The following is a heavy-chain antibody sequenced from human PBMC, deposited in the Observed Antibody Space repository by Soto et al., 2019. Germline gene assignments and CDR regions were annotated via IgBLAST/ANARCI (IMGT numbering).Heavy chain of an antibody. Sequence: QITLKESGPTLVKPTQTLTLTCTFSGFSLSTSGVGVGWIRQPPGKALEWLALIYWDDDKRYSPSLKSRLTIPKDTSKNQVVLTMTNMDPVDTATYYCALIRQLRYFDWSKTHFDYWGQGTLVTVSS. D-gene: IGHD3-9*01. CDR3: ALIRQLRYFDWSKTHFDY. J-gene: IGHJ4*02. V-gene: IGHV2-5*02. CDR2: IYWDDDK. CDR1: GFSLSTSGVG.